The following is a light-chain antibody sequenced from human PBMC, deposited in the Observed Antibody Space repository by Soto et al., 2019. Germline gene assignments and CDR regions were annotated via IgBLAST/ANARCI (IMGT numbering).Light chain of an antibody. J-gene: IGKJ1*01. V-gene: IGKV1-5*03. CDR2: KAS. CDR3: QQYNTYST. Sequence: DIQMTQSTSTLSASVGDSVTITCRASQSINTWLAWYQQKPGKAPKLLIYKASDLESGVPSRFSGSRFGTEFTLSSNSLQPNDFATYYCQQYNTYSTFGQETKVDIK. CDR1: QSINTW.